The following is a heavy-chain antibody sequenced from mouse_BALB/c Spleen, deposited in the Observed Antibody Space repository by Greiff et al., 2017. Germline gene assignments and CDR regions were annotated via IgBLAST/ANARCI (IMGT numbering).Heavy chain of an antibody. CDR3: TRGRSHWYFDV. V-gene: IGHV1S22*01. J-gene: IGHJ1*01. Sequence: LQQPGSELVRPGASVKLSCKASGYTFTSYWMHWVKQRHGQGLEWIGNIYPGSGSTNYDEKFKSKGTLTVDTSSSTAYMHLSSLTSEDSAVYYCTRGRSHWYFDVRGAGATVTVSS. CDR2: IYPGSGST. CDR1: GYTFTSYW.